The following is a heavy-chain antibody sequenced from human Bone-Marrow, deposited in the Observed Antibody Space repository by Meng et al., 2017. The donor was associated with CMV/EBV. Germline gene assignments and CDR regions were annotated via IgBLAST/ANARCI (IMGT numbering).Heavy chain of an antibody. CDR1: GFTFSSYS. D-gene: IGHD2-2*01. J-gene: IGHJ6*01. Sequence: GESLKISCAASGFTFSSYSINWVRQAPGKGLEWVAVISNDGSNKYYADSVKGRFTISRDNSKNTLHLQMSSLRAEDTAVYYCARRPYCSSTSCYYYYYGMDVWGQGTTVTVSS. CDR3: ARRPYCSSTSCYYYYYGMDV. V-gene: IGHV3-30*04. CDR2: ISNDGSNK.